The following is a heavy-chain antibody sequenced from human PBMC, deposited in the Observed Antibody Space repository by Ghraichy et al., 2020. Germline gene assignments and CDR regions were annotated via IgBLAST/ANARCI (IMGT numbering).Heavy chain of an antibody. CDR1: GYTFTSYD. J-gene: IGHJ6*02. V-gene: IGHV1-8*01. Sequence: ASVKVSCKASGYTFTSYDINWVRQATGQGLEWMGWMNPNSGNTGYAQKFQGRVTMTRNTSISTAYMELSSLRSEDTAVYYCASSPDYYYGMDVWGQGTTVTVSS. CDR2: MNPNSGNT. CDR3: ASSPDYYYGMDV.